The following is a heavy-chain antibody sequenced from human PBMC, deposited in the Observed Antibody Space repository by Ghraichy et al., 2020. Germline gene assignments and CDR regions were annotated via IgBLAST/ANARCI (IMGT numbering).Heavy chain of an antibody. Sequence: GGSLRLSCAASGFTFDDYAMHWVRQAPGKGLEWVSGISWNSGSIGYADSVKGRFTISRDNAKNSLYLQMNSLRAEDTALYYCAKDFNYDSSGSLIPDAFDIWGQGTMVTVSS. CDR3: AKDFNYDSSGSLIPDAFDI. CDR2: ISWNSGSI. CDR1: GFTFDDYA. D-gene: IGHD3-22*01. J-gene: IGHJ3*02. V-gene: IGHV3-9*01.